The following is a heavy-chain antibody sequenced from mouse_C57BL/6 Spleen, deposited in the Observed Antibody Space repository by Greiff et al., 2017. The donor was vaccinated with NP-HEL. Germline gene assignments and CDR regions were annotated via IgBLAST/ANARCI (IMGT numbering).Heavy chain of an antibody. D-gene: IGHD1-1*01. J-gene: IGHJ3*01. CDR3: ARSAYYGSSFLFAY. CDR1: GYTFTSYW. V-gene: IGHV1-72*01. Sequence: VQLQQPGAELVKPGASVKLSCKASGYTFTSYWMHWVKQRPGRGLEWIGRIDPNSGGPKYNEKFKSKATLTVDKPASTAYMQLSSLTSEDSAFYYGARSAYYGSSFLFAYWGQGTLVTVSA. CDR2: IDPNSGGP.